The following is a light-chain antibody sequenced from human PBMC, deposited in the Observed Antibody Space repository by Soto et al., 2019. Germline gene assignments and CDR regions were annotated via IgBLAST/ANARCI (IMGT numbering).Light chain of an antibody. J-gene: IGKJ1*01. CDR2: GAS. V-gene: IGKV3-15*01. CDR1: QSVNSN. CDR3: QQYNNWPRA. Sequence: EIVLTQSPATLSLSPGERATLSCRASQSVNSNLAWYQQKPGQAPRLLIYGASSRATGFPARFSGSGSGTEFTRTISSLQSEDFSVYYCQQYNNWPRAFGQGTKVEIK.